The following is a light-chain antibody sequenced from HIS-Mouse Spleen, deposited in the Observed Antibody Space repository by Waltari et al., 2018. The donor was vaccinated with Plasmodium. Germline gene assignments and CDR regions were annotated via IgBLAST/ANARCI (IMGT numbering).Light chain of an antibody. CDR3: CSYAGSSTFVV. J-gene: IGLJ2*01. CDR2: EGS. V-gene: IGLV2-23*03. Sequence: QSALTQPASVSGSPGQSLTISCTGTSSDVGCYNLVPWYQQHPGKAPKLMIYEGSKRPSGVSNRFSGSKSGNTASLTISGLQAEDEADYYCCSYAGSSTFVVFGGGTKLTVL. CDR1: SSDVGCYNL.